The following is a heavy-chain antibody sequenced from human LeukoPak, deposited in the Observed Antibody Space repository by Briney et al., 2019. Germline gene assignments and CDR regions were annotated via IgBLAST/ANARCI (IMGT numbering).Heavy chain of an antibody. CDR2: IRSSGSPI. CDR3: VRDPDALDY. V-gene: IGHV3-48*02. Sequence: PGGSLRLSCAAPGFXFSGYSMNWVRQAPGKGLEWVSYIRSSGSPIYYADSVKGRFTISRDNAKNSVYLQMNSLRDEDTAVYYCVRDPDALDYWGQGTLVTVSS. CDR1: GFXFSGYS. J-gene: IGHJ4*02.